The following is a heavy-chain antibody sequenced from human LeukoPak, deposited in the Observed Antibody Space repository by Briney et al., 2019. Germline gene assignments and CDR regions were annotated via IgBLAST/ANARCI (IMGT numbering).Heavy chain of an antibody. J-gene: IGHJ4*02. D-gene: IGHD5-12*01. V-gene: IGHV4-4*02. CDR1: GGSITSSNW. CDR3: ARVPKGYPDY. Sequence: SGTLSLTCAVSGGSITSSNWWRWVRQPPGKGLEWIGEIYHSGITNYNPSLKSRVTISVDKSKNQFSLRLSSVSAADTAVYYCARVPKGYPDYWGQGTLVTVPS. CDR2: IYHSGIT.